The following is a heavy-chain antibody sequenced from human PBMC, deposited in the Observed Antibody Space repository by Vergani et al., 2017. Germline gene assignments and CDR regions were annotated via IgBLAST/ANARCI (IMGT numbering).Heavy chain of an antibody. CDR1: GYTFTSYD. D-gene: IGHD3-3*01. Sequence: QVQLVQSGAEVKKPGASVKVSCKASGYTFTSYDMNWVRQATGQGLEWMGWMNPNSGNARYAQKFQGRVTMTRNTSISTAYMELSSLRSEDTAVYYCASGHYDFWSGKGDYWGQGTLVTVSS. V-gene: IGHV1-8*01. CDR2: MNPNSGNA. J-gene: IGHJ4*02. CDR3: ASGHYDFWSGKGDY.